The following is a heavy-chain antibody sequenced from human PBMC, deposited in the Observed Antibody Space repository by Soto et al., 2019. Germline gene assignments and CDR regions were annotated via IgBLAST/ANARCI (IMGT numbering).Heavy chain of an antibody. CDR3: ARGLYYYGSGGLYNWFDP. V-gene: IGHV4-34*01. D-gene: IGHD3-10*01. CDR2: INHSGST. J-gene: IGHJ5*02. CDR1: GGSFSGYY. Sequence: QVQLQQWGAGLLKPSETLSLTCAVYGGSFSGYYWSWIRQPPGKGLEWIGEINHSGSTNYNPSLKSRVTISVDTSKNQFSLKLSSVTAADTAVYYCARGLYYYGSGGLYNWFDPWGQGTLVTVSS.